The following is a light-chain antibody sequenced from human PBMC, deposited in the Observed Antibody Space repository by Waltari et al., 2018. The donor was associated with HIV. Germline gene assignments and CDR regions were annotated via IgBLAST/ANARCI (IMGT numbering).Light chain of an antibody. CDR3: CSYAGSYTLSV. CDR2: DVS. V-gene: IGLV2-11*01. J-gene: IGLJ1*01. Sequence: QSALTQPRSVSGSPGQSVTISCTGTSSDVGGYNYVSWYQQHPGKAHKLMIYDVSKRPSGVPDRFSCSKSGNTASLTISGLQAEDEADYYCCSYAGSYTLSVFGTGTKVTVL. CDR1: SSDVGGYNY.